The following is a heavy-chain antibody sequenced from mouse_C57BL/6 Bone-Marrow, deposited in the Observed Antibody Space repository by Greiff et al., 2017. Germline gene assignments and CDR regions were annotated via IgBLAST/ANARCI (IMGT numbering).Heavy chain of an antibody. CDR2: IDPETGGT. D-gene: IGHD2-5*01. V-gene: IGHV1-15*01. Sequence: QVQLQQSGAELVRPGASVTLSCKASGYTFTDYEMHWVKQTPVHGLEWIGAIDPETGGTAYNQKFKGKAILTADKSSSTAYMELRSLTSEDSAVYYCTRPPPYYSNSHFDYWGQGTTLTVSS. CDR1: GYTFTDYE. J-gene: IGHJ2*01. CDR3: TRPPPYYSNSHFDY.